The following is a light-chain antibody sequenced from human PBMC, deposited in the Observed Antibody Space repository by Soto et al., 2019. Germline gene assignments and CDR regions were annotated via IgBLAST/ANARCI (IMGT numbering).Light chain of an antibody. CDR2: LNSDGSH. V-gene: IGLV4-69*01. CDR3: QTWGTGPLV. J-gene: IGLJ2*01. CDR1: SGHSSYA. Sequence: QSVLTQSPSASASLGASVNLTCTLSSGHSSYAIAWHQQQPEKGPRYLMKLNSDGSHSKGDGIPDRFSGSSSGAARYLTISSLQSEDEADYYCQTWGTGPLVFGGGTKLTVL.